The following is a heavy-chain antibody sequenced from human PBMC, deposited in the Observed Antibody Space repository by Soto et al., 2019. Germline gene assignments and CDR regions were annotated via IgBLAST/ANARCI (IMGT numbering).Heavy chain of an antibody. CDR2: IYYSGST. CDR3: ARARVVPAAIGVGYYFDY. CDR1: GGSISSGDYY. J-gene: IGHJ4*02. Sequence: QVQLQESGPGLVKPSQTLSLTCTVSGGSISSGDYYWSWIRQPPGKGLEWIGYIYYSGSTYYNPSLKSRVTISVDTSKNQFSLKLSSVTAADTAVYYCARARVVPAAIGVGYYFDYWGQGTLVTVSS. D-gene: IGHD2-2*01. V-gene: IGHV4-30-4*01.